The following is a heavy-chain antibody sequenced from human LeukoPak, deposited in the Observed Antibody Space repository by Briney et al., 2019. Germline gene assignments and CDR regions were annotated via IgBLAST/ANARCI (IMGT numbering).Heavy chain of an antibody. J-gene: IGHJ4*02. CDR3: ARVGQQLVRGYFDY. CDR2: IYYSGGT. V-gene: IGHV4-39*01. CDR1: GGSISSYY. Sequence: SETLSLTCTVSGGSISSYYWGWIRQPPGKGLEWIGSIYYSGGTYYNPSLKSRVTISVDTSKNQFSLKLSSVTAADTAVYYCARVGQQLVRGYFDYWGQGTLVTVSS. D-gene: IGHD6-13*01.